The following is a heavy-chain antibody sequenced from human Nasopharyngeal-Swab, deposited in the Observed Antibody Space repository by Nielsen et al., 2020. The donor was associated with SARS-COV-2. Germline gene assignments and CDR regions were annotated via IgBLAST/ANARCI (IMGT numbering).Heavy chain of an antibody. V-gene: IGHV3-23*01. Sequence: GESLKISCAASGFTFSSYAISWVRQGPGKGLEWVSGISNSGRSTYHADSVKGRFTISRDNSKRTVYLQMNSLRAEDTAVYYCARVAHAGDYYFYMDVWGKGTTVTVSS. CDR2: ISNSGRST. CDR3: ARVAHAGDYYFYMDV. CDR1: GFTFSSYA. J-gene: IGHJ6*03.